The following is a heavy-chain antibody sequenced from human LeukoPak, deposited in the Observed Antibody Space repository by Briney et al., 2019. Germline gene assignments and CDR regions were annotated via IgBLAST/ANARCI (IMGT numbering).Heavy chain of an antibody. D-gene: IGHD3-16*01. J-gene: IGHJ4*02. CDR2: INHSGST. CDR3: AKGFMTASDY. Sequence: SSETLSLTCAVYGGSFSGYYWTWICQPPGKGLEWIGEINHSGSTNYNPSLKSRVTISVDTSKNQFSLKLSSVTAADTAVYYCAKGFMTASDYWGQGTLVTVSS. V-gene: IGHV4-34*01. CDR1: GGSFSGYY.